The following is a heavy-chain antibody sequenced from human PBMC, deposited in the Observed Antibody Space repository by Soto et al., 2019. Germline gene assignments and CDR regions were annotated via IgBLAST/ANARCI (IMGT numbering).Heavy chain of an antibody. CDR3: ARGSSSSSSLDY. D-gene: IGHD6-6*01. J-gene: IGHJ4*02. Sequence: QVQLVQSGAEVKKPGASVKVSCKASGYTFTSYYMHWVRQAPGQGLDWMGIINPSGGSTSYAQKFKGRVTITRDTSTSTVYMEMSILRSEDTAVYYCARGSSSSSSLDYWGQGTLFTVSS. CDR1: GYTFTSYY. V-gene: IGHV1-46*01. CDR2: INPSGGST.